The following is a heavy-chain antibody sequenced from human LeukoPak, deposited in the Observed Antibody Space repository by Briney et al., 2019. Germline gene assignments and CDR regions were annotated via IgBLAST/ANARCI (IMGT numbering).Heavy chain of an antibody. D-gene: IGHD3-22*01. CDR1: GFTFDDYA. V-gene: IGHV3-9*01. J-gene: IGHJ4*02. CDR2: ISWNSGSI. CDR3: AKLSGYDSSGYYDY. Sequence: GGSLRLSCAASGFTFDDYAMHWVRQAPGKGLEWVSGISWNSGSIGYADSVKGRFTISRDNAKNSLYLQMNSLRAEDTALYYCAKLSGYDSSGYYDYWGQGTLVTVSS.